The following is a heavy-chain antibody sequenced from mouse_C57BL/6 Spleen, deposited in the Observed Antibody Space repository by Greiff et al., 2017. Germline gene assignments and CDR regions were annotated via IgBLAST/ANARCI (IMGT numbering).Heavy chain of an antibody. CDR3: TRSGGSGGAWFAY. V-gene: IGHV1-15*01. CDR1: GYTFTDYE. J-gene: IGHJ3*01. CDR2: IDPETGGT. Sequence: VQLQQSGAELVRPGASVTLSCKASGYTFTDYEMHWVKQTPVHGLEWIGAIDPETGGTAYNQKFKGKAILTADKSSSTAYMELRSLTSEDSAVYYCTRSGGSGGAWFAYWGQGTLVTVSA. D-gene: IGHD1-1*01.